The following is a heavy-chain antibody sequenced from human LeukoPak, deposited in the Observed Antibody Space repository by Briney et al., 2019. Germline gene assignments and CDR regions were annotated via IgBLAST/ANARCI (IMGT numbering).Heavy chain of an antibody. CDR3: ARTESYNNYPDY. J-gene: IGHJ4*02. D-gene: IGHD4-11*01. CDR1: GYTFTNNG. CDR2: ISAYSGIT. V-gene: IGHV1-18*01. Sequence: ASVKVSCKTSGYTFTNNGFSWVRQAPGQGLEWMGWISAYSGITNYAQKLQGRVTMTTDTSTSTAYMELRRLRSDDTAVYYCARTESYNNYPDYWGQGTLVAVSS.